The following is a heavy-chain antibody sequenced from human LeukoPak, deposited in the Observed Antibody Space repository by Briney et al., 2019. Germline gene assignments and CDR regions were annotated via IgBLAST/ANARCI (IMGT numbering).Heavy chain of an antibody. CDR1: GYTFTSYG. D-gene: IGHD6-6*01. V-gene: IGHV1-18*01. CDR2: ISAYNGNT. J-gene: IGHJ4*02. CDR3: ARDNPEYSSSSWGSYFDY. Sequence: GASVKVSCKASGYTFTSYGISWVRQAPGQGLEWMGWISAYNGNTNYAQKLQGRVTMTTDTSTSTAYMELRSLRSDDTAVYYCARDNPEYSSSSWGSYFDYWGQGTLVTVSS.